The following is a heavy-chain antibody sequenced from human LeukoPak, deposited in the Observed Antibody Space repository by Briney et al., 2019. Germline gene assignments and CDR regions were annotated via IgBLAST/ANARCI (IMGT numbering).Heavy chain of an antibody. D-gene: IGHD6-13*01. CDR2: MSGSGGTT. CDR1: GFTFSSYW. CDR3: AKDHGYSSSWYDYYYMDV. J-gene: IGHJ6*03. V-gene: IGHV3-23*01. Sequence: GGSLRLSCAASGFTFSSYWMSWVRQAPGKGLEWISAMSGSGGTTYYVDSVKGRFTISRDNSKNTLYLQMNSLRAEDTAVYYCAKDHGYSSSWYDYYYMDVWGKGTTVTISS.